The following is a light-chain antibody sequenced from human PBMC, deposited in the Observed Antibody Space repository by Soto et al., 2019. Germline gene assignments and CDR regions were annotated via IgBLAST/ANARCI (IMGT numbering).Light chain of an antibody. Sequence: SQMTQSPSTLSASVGDRVTITCRASQRVCTWLVWYQQKPRKATKLLIHKVSTLENGVPSRFSGIGSGTDFTLTISSLQPDDFATYYCHQYHIYPVTFGGGTKVEIK. J-gene: IGKJ4*01. CDR1: QRVCTW. CDR3: HQYHIYPVT. CDR2: KVS. V-gene: IGKV1-5*03.